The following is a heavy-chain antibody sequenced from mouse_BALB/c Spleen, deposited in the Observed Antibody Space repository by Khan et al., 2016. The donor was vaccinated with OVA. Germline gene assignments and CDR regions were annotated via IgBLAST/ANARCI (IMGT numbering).Heavy chain of an antibody. D-gene: IGHD4-1*01. V-gene: IGHV1-9*01. CDR2: ILPGRGNS. J-gene: IGHJ4*01. CDR3: ARGAGTTFGMDY. CDR1: GYTFSSYW. Sequence: QVQLKESGAELMKPGASVKISCKATGYTFSSYWIEWVKQRPGHGLEWIGEILPGRGNSNYNEKFKGKATFTADTSSHIAYMQLNSLPSEDSAVYYCARGAGTTFGMDYWGQGTSVTVSS.